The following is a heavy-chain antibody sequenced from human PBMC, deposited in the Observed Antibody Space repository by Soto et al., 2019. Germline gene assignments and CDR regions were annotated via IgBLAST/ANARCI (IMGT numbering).Heavy chain of an antibody. CDR3: ARESPSSSWYRGYYGMDV. CDR2: IYYSGST. CDR1: GGSISSYY. J-gene: IGHJ6*02. V-gene: IGHV4-59*01. Sequence: PSETLSLTCTVSGGSISSYYWSWIRQPPGKGLEWIGHIYYSGSTNYNPSLKSRVTISVDTSKNQFSLKLSSVTAADTAVYYCARESPSSSWYRGYYGMDVWGQGTTVTVSS. D-gene: IGHD6-13*01.